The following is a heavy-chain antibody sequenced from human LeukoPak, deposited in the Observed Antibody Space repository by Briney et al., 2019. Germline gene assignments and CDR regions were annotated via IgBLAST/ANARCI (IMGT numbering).Heavy chain of an antibody. V-gene: IGHV3-30-3*01. Sequence: GRSLRLSCAASGFTFSSYAMHWVRQAPGKGLEWVAVISYDGSNKYYADSVKGRFTISRDNSKNTLYLQMNSLRAEDTAVYYCARETLGYCSGGSCYSDYWGQGTLVTVSS. CDR1: GFTFSSYA. CDR2: ISYDGSNK. CDR3: ARETLGYCSGGSCYSDY. J-gene: IGHJ4*02. D-gene: IGHD2-15*01.